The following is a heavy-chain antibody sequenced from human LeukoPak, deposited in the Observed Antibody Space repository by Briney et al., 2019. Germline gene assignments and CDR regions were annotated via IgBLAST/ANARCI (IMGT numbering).Heavy chain of an antibody. V-gene: IGHV1-24*01. CDR3: ARAGVAAAGTLGD. J-gene: IGHJ4*02. CDR1: GYTLTELS. Sequence: ASVKVSCKVSGYTLTELSKHWVRQSPGKGLEWMGGFDPEDGETIYAQKFQGRVTLTEGTSTDTAYMELSSLRSEDTAVYYCARAGVAAAGTLGDWGQGTLVTVSS. D-gene: IGHD6-13*01. CDR2: FDPEDGET.